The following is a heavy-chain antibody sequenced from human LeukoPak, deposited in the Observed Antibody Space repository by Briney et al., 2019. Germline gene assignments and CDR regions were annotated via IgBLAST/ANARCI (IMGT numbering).Heavy chain of an antibody. CDR3: ATLTVRGVINI. CDR1: GFTFSNTW. CDR2: IQSNTDGGTT. J-gene: IGHJ4*02. V-gene: IGHV3-15*01. D-gene: IGHD3-10*01. Sequence: GGSLRLSCAASGFTFSNTWMNWVRQAPGKGLEWVGRIQSNTDGGTTEYAAPVKGRLTISRDDSKTTLYLQMNSLKTEDTAVYYCATLTVRGVINIWGQGTLVTVSS.